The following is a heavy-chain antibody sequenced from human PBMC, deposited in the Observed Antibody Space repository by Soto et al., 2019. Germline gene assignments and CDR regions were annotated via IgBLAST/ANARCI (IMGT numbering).Heavy chain of an antibody. CDR3: ARGVYYDFWSGGPIGYYYYYYMDV. V-gene: IGHV4-59*01. CDR1: GGSISSYY. J-gene: IGHJ6*03. Sequence: PSETLSLTCTVSGGSISSYYWSWIRQPPGKGLEWIGYIYYSGSTDYNPSLKSRVTISVDTSKNQFSLKLSSVTAADTAVYYCARGVYYDFWSGGPIGYYYYYYMDVWGKGTTVTVSS. CDR2: IYYSGST. D-gene: IGHD3-3*01.